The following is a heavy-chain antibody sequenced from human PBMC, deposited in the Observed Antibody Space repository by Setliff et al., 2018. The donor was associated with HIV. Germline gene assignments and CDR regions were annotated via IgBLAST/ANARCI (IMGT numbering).Heavy chain of an antibody. CDR3: AGRDGRSMNAFQI. J-gene: IGHJ3*01. CDR2: IYPDDSNI. V-gene: IGHV5-51*01. CDR1: DYTFTTYW. D-gene: IGHD6-13*01. Sequence: PGESLKISCKAVDYTFTTYWIGWVRQMPGEGLEWMGIIYPDDSNIRYNPSFQSQVTISDDKSITTAYLEIHNLKASDTATYYCAGRDGRSMNAFQIWGPGTMVTVSS.